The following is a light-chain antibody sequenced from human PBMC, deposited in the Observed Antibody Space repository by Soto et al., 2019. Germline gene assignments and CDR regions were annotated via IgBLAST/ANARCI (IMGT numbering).Light chain of an antibody. CDR3: QTYSSVPV. V-gene: IGKV1-27*01. CDR1: QDIRNF. CDR2: AAS. Sequence: DIQMTQSPTSLSASVGDRVTITCRASQDIRNFVAWYQQKPGKAPKLLIYAASTLQSGVPSRFSGSGSGTDFTLTINSLQPEDVATYARQTYSSVPVFGPVTKVEIK. J-gene: IGKJ3*01.